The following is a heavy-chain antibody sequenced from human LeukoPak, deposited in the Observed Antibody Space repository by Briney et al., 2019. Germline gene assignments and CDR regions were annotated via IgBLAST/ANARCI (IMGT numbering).Heavy chain of an antibody. CDR1: GGSISSSSYY. CDR2: TYYSGST. CDR3: ARLAGRYSSG. Sequence: PSKTLSLTCTVSGGSISSSSYYWGWIRQPLGKGLEWIGSTYYSGSTYYNPSLKSRVTISVDTSKNQFSLKLSSVTAADTAVYYCARLAGRYSSGWGQGTMVTVSS. J-gene: IGHJ3*01. V-gene: IGHV4-39*01. D-gene: IGHD6-19*01.